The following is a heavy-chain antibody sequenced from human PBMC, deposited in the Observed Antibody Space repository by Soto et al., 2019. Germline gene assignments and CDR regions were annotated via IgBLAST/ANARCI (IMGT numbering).Heavy chain of an antibody. CDR3: ATMNGYFEY. V-gene: IGHV3-23*01. CDR2: ITATGDRT. CDR1: GFRFISYT. Sequence: WGSLRLSCAASGFRFISYTILLFRHTPFKWLEWVAAITATGDRTYYADSVTGRFTISRDNSKKTHYLQMTSLRAEDTALYYCATMNGYFEYWGQGTPVTVSS. D-gene: IGHD3-22*01. J-gene: IGHJ4*02.